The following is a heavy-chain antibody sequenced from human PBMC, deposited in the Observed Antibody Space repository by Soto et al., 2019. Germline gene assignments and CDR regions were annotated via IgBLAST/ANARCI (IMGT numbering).Heavy chain of an antibody. V-gene: IGHV1-69*13. Sequence: GASVKVSCKASGGTFSSYAISWVRQAPGQGLEWMGGIIPIFGTANYAQKFQGRVTMTGDASTSTAYMELSSLRSEDTAVYYCARDPIAVAVTGEAFDIWGQGTMVTVSS. CDR3: ARDPIAVAVTGEAFDI. D-gene: IGHD6-19*01. CDR2: IIPIFGTA. CDR1: GGTFSSYA. J-gene: IGHJ3*02.